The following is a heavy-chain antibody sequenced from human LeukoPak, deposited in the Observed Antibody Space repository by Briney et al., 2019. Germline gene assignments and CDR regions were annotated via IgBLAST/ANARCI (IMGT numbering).Heavy chain of an antibody. CDR3: ARYAATGGPNWFDP. Sequence: PSETLSLTCTVSGASISNYYWSWTRQPPGKGLEWIGYIHNTGRTNYNPSLKSRVTISADTSKNQLSLRLSSVTAADTAIYYCARYAATGGPNWFDPWGPGTLVTVSS. V-gene: IGHV4-59*01. CDR1: GASISNYY. J-gene: IGHJ5*02. D-gene: IGHD2-15*01. CDR2: IHNTGRT.